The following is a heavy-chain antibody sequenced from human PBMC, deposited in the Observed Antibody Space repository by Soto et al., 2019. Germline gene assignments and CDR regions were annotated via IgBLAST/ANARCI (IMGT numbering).Heavy chain of an antibody. J-gene: IGHJ4*02. CDR2: IYYSGST. V-gene: IGHV4-61*01. CDR1: GGSVSSGSYY. D-gene: IGHD4-17*01. CDR3: ARGNFYGDYVGFDF. Sequence: QVQLQESGPGLVKPSETLSLTCSVSGGSVSSGSYYWSWIRQPPGKGLEWIGYIYYSGSTNYNPSLKSRVTISLDTSKNQFSLKLSSVTAADTAVYYCARGNFYGDYVGFDFWGQGTLVTVSS.